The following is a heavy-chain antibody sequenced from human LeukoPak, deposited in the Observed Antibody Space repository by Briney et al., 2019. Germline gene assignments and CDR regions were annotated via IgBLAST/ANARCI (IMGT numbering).Heavy chain of an antibody. CDR1: GFTFSSYA. D-gene: IGHD3-22*01. V-gene: IGHV3-30*04. CDR2: ISYDGSNK. CDR3: ATYGITMIVVVIPMAFDY. Sequence: GGSLRLSCAASGFTFSSYAMHWVRQAPGKGLEWVAVISYDGSNKYYADSVKGRFTISRDNSKNTLYLQMNSLRAEDTAVYYCATYGITMIVVVIPMAFDYWGQGTLVTVSS. J-gene: IGHJ4*02.